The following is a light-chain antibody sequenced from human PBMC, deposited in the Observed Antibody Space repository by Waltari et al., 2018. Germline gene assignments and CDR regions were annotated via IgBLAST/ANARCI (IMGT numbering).Light chain of an antibody. J-gene: IGKJ1*01. Sequence: EIVLTQSPGTLSLSPGEGATLSCRASQRVGCSLAWYQQKPGQAPRLVISGASSRATGIPDRFSGSGSGTDFSLTISRLEPEDFAVYYCQHYVRLPVTFGQGTKVEI. CDR1: QRVGCS. CDR3: QHYVRLPVT. CDR2: GAS. V-gene: IGKV3-20*01.